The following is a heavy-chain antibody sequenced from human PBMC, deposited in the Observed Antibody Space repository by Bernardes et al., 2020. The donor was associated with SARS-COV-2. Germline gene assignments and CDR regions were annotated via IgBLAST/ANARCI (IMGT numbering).Heavy chain of an antibody. Sequence: SETLSLTCTVSGGSISRYYWNWIRQSPGKGLEWIAYIHHSGRTDYKPSLKSRVTISVDTSKNQFSLKLRSVTAADTALYYCARSDVEAADYGGFDSWGQGALVTVT. CDR1: GGSISRYY. J-gene: IGHJ4*02. CDR2: IHHSGRT. D-gene: IGHD6-13*01. CDR3: ARSDVEAADYGGFDS. V-gene: IGHV4-59*01.